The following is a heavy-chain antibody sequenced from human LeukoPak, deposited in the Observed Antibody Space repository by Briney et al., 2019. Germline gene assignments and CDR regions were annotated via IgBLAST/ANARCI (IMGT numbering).Heavy chain of an antibody. Sequence: GGSLRLSCAASGFTFSSYAMSWVRQAPGKGLEWVSAISGSGGSTYYADSVKGRFAISRDNSKNTLYLQMNSLRAEDTAVYYCAKDLVVPAAMDVDYWGQGTLVTVSS. CDR3: AKDLVVPAAMDVDY. D-gene: IGHD2-2*01. CDR1: GFTFSSYA. J-gene: IGHJ4*02. CDR2: ISGSGGST. V-gene: IGHV3-23*01.